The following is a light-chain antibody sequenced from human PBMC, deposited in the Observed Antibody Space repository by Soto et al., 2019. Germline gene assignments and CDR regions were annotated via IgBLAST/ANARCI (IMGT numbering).Light chain of an antibody. J-gene: IGKJ1*01. CDR1: QSNSGS. V-gene: IGKV1-5*03. CDR2: EAS. CDR3: QQYNGYWT. Sequence: DIQMTQSPSTLSASVGERVTITCRASQSNSGSLAWYQQKPGKAPKLLIYEASNLKSGVPSRFSGSGSGTEYTLTIIRLQPDDSARYDCQQYNGYWTFGQGTRVEIK.